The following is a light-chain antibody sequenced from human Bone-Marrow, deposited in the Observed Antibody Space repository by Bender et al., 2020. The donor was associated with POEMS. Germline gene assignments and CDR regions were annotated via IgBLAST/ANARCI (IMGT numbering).Light chain of an antibody. CDR2: GNR. CDR3: CSFAPNNSYV. CDR1: RSNIGAGYD. J-gene: IGLJ1*01. Sequence: QSVLTQPPSASGAPGQRVTISCTGSRSNIGAGYDVHWYQQLPGTAPKLIIYGNRNRPSGVPDRFSASKSGTSASLAITGLQVEDEADYYCCSFAPNNSYVFGFGTKLTVL. V-gene: IGLV1-40*01.